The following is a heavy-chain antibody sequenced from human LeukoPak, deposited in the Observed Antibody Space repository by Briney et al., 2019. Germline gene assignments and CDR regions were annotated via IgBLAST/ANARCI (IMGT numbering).Heavy chain of an antibody. CDR1: GGSFSGYY. V-gene: IGHV4-34*01. Sequence: SETLSLTCAVYGGSFSGYYWSWIRQPPGKGLEWIGEINHSGSTNYNPSLKSRVTISVDTSKNQFSLKLSSVTAADTAVYYCARGLRRVPAAGTRTYYFDYWGQGTLVTVSS. J-gene: IGHJ4*02. CDR3: ARGLRRVPAAGTRTYYFDY. D-gene: IGHD6-13*01. CDR2: INHSGST.